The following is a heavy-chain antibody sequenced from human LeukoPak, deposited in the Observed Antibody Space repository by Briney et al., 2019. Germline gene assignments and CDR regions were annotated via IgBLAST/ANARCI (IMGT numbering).Heavy chain of an antibody. D-gene: IGHD2-15*01. J-gene: IGHJ6*03. CDR2: ISGSGGST. V-gene: IGHV3-23*01. CDR1: GGTFSSYG. Sequence: SCKASGGTFSSYGMHWVRQAPGKGLEWVSAISGSGGSTYYADSVKGRFTISRDNSKNTLYLQMNSLRAEDTAVYYCAKSRSGYGYYYYYMDVWGKGTTVTVSS. CDR3: AKSRSGYGYYYYYMDV.